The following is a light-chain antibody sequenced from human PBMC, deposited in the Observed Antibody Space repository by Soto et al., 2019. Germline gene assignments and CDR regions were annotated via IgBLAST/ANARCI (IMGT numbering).Light chain of an antibody. J-gene: IGLJ2*01. CDR1: SSDVGGYNY. CDR2: DVT. V-gene: IGLV2-14*03. CDR3: GSYTTSGTLV. Sequence: QSALTQPASVSGSPGQSITVSCTGTSSDVGGYNYVSWYQQYPGKAPKLIIYDVTYRPSRVSNRFSGSKSGNTASLTISGLQDEDEADYYCGSYTTSGTLVFGGGTKVTVL.